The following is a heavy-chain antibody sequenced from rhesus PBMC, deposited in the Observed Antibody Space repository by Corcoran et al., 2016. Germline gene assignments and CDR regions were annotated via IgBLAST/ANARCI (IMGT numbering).Heavy chain of an antibody. J-gene: IGHJ2*01. V-gene: IGHV4S7*01. CDR2: IYSRSGNT. D-gene: IGHD5-24*01. Sequence: QVQLQESGPGLLKPSETLSLTCAVSGGSISGGYGWGWIRQPPGKGMEWIGWIYSRSGNTYDKPSRKRRVTISPDTSKNQFSLKLSSVTAADTAVFYCARATQWVQFDWYFDLWGPGTPITISS. CDR3: ARATQWVQFDWYFDL. CDR1: GGSISGGYG.